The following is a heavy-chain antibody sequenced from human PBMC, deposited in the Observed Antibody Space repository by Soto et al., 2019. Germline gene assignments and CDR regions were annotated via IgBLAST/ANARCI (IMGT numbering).Heavy chain of an antibody. D-gene: IGHD2-15*01. CDR1: GFTFSNYA. J-gene: IGHJ4*02. Sequence: SGGSLRLSCAASGFTFSNYAMSWVRQAPGKGLEWASSISGRGGATYYADFVKGRFTISRDNSENTLDLHMNSLRAEDTAVYYCAKVGICSGASCYHFDYWGQGTLVTVSS. CDR3: AKVGICSGASCYHFDY. V-gene: IGHV3-23*01. CDR2: ISGRGGAT.